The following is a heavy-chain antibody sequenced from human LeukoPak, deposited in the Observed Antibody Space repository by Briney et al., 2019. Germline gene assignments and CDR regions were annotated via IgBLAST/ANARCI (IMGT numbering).Heavy chain of an antibody. V-gene: IGHV3-7*04. CDR1: GFTFSSYW. CDR2: IKQDGSEK. CDR3: TRVGYIDEGIDY. Sequence: GGSLRLSCAASGFTFSSYWMSWVRQAPGKGLEWVANIKQDGSEKYYVDSVKGRFTISRDNAKNSLYLQMNSLRAENTAIYYCTRVGYIDEGIDYWGQGTLVTVSS. D-gene: IGHD5-24*01. J-gene: IGHJ4*02.